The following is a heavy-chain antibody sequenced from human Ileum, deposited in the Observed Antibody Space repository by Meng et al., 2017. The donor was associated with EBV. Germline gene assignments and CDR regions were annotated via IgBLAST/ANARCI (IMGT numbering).Heavy chain of an antibody. Sequence: QGQLQESGPGLWKPSETLSLTCAVSGGSISRSDWWSWVRQPPGKGLEWIGETSHSGSTNYSPSLKSRVTISLDKSKNQLSLKLNSVTAADTAVYYCASSDYYRSDYWGQGTLVTVSS. J-gene: IGHJ4*02. CDR1: GGSISRSDW. CDR2: TSHSGST. CDR3: ASSDYYRSDY. V-gene: IGHV4-4*02. D-gene: IGHD3-22*01.